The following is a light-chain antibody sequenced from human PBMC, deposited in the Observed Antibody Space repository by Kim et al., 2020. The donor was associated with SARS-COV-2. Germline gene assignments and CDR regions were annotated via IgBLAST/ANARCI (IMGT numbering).Light chain of an antibody. J-gene: IGLJ1*01. CDR1: SSNIGGNS. CDR3: AAWDDSLNGYV. CDR2: RNS. V-gene: IGLV1-44*01. Sequence: QSVLTQPPSASGTSGQRVTISCSGSSSNIGGNSVNWYQKVPGTAPKLLIYRNSQRPSGVSDRFSGSKSGTSASLAISGLQSEDEADYYCAAWDDSLNGYVFASGTKVTVL.